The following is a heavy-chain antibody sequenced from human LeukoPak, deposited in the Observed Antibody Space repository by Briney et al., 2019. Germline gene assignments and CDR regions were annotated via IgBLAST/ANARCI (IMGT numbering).Heavy chain of an antibody. CDR1: GGTFSSYA. CDR3: AAVVDVLVPDEGWFDP. J-gene: IGHJ5*02. D-gene: IGHD2-2*01. Sequence: ASVKVSCKASGGTFSSYAISWVRQAPGQGLEWMGRIIPIFGIANYAQKFQGRVTITADKSTSTADMELSSLRSEDTAVYYCAAVVDVLVPDEGWFDPWGQGTLVTVSS. V-gene: IGHV1-69*04. CDR2: IIPIFGIA.